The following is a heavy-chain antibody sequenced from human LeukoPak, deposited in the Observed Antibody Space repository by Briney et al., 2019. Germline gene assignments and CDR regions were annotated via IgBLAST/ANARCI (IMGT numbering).Heavy chain of an antibody. Sequence: GGSLRLSCAASGFTLSSYAMHWVRQAPGKGLEWVAVISYDGSNKYYADSVKGRFTISRDNSKNTLYLQMNSLRAEDTAVYYCARDSGYQLLSSYFDYWGQGTLVTVSS. CDR1: GFTLSSYA. J-gene: IGHJ4*02. CDR2: ISYDGSNK. V-gene: IGHV3-30*04. CDR3: ARDSGYQLLSSYFDY. D-gene: IGHD2-2*01.